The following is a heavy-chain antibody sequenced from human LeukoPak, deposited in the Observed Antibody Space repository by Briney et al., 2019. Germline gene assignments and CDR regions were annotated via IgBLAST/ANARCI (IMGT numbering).Heavy chain of an antibody. Sequence: SVKVSCKASGGTFGSYAISWVRQAPGQGLEWMGGIIPIFGTANYAQKFQGRVTITTDESTSTAYMELSSLRSEDTAVYYCARDRWYSSSWYGPDAFDIWGQGTMVTVSS. J-gene: IGHJ3*02. D-gene: IGHD6-13*01. V-gene: IGHV1-69*05. CDR3: ARDRWYSSSWYGPDAFDI. CDR1: GGTFGSYA. CDR2: IIPIFGTA.